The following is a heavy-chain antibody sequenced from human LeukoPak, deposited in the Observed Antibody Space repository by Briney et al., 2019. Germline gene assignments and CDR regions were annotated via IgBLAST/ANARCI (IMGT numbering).Heavy chain of an antibody. CDR2: ISYDGSKK. CDR1: GFSFRSDG. D-gene: IGHD6-19*01. J-gene: IGHJ4*02. V-gene: IGHV3-30*18. Sequence: GRSLRLSCGASGFSFRSDGMHWVRQAPGKGLEWVAVISYDGSKKFYRDSVKGRFTISRDNSNNTLYLEMNTLRVEDTAVYHCVKEQSSGYYRVADYWGQGTLVTVSS. CDR3: VKEQSSGYYRVADY.